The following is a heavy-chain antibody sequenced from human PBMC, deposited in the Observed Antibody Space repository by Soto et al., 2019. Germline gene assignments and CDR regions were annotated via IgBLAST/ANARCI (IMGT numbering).Heavy chain of an antibody. D-gene: IGHD6-13*01. J-gene: IGHJ5*02. CDR3: AKDLRGYIAAAGTGPWFDP. CDR1: GFTFSSYG. V-gene: IGHV3-30*18. Sequence: GGSLRLSCAASGFTFSSYGMHWVRQAPGKGLEWVAVISYDGSNKYYADSVKGRFTISRDNSKNTLYLQMNSLRAEDTAVYYCAKDLRGYIAAAGTGPWFDPWGQGTLVTVSS. CDR2: ISYDGSNK.